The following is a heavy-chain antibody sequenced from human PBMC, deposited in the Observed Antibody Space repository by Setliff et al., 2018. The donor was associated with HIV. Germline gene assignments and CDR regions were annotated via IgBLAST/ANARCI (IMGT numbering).Heavy chain of an antibody. D-gene: IGHD3-22*01. Sequence: PSETLSLTCTVSGDSVNDRSYFWGWIRQPPGKGLEWIGTFYYNEDSRYNPSLKCRVTISVDASKNQFALNLNSVTAADTAVYDCVRHHDSDFSGYPDWFDPWGQGILVTVSS. J-gene: IGHJ5*02. CDR1: GDSVNDRSYF. CDR2: FYYNEDS. V-gene: IGHV4-39*01. CDR3: VRHHDSDFSGYPDWFDP.